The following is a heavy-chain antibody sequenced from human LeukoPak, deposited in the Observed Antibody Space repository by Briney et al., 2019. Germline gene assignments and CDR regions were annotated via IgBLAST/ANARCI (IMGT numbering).Heavy chain of an antibody. CDR3: ARGPQTYYGFWSVRARGMDV. CDR1: GYIFTSYW. CDR2: IYPGDSDT. J-gene: IGHJ6*02. D-gene: IGHD3-3*01. V-gene: IGHV5-51*01. Sequence: GESLKISCKGSGYIFTSYWIGWVRQMPGKGLEWMGIIYPGDSDTRYSPSFQGQVTISADKSISTAYLQWSSLKASDTAMYYCARGPQTYYGFWSVRARGMDVWGQGTTVTVSS.